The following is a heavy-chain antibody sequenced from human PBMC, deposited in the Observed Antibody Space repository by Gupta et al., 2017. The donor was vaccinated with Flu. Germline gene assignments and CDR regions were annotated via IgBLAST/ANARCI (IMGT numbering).Heavy chain of an antibody. V-gene: IGHV3-21*01. CDR1: SAYS. J-gene: IGHJ4*02. D-gene: IGHD3-10*01. CDR2: ISSTSNYI. CDR3: ARRYYGTSCDPFDY. Sequence: SAYSMIWVRQAPGKGLEWVSSISSTSNYIYYADSVRGRFPISKDNAKNSLYLQMNSLRAEDTAVYYCARRYYGTSCDPFDYWGQGTLVTVSS.